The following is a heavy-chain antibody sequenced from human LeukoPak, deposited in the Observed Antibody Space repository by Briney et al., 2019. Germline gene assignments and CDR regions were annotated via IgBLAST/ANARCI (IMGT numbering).Heavy chain of an antibody. CDR1: GGSITSSSYY. CDR2: NYYRGRT. Sequence: PSETLSLTCTVSGGSITSSSYYWGWIRQPPGKGLEWIGSNYYRGRTYYNPSPKSRVIISADTSKNQLSLKLSSVTAADTAVYYCARLSGGSQSYYFDYWGQGTLVTVSS. V-gene: IGHV4-39*07. D-gene: IGHD2-15*01. J-gene: IGHJ4*02. CDR3: ARLSGGSQSYYFDY.